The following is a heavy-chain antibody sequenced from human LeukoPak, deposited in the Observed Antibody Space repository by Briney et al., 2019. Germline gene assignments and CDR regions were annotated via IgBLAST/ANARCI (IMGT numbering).Heavy chain of an antibody. CDR2: ISSNGGST. D-gene: IGHD6-13*01. J-gene: IGHJ4*02. Sequence: GGSLRLSCSASGVTFSSYAMHWVRQAPGKGLEYVSAISSNGGSTYYADSVKGRFTISRDNSKNTLYLQMSSLRAEDTAVYYCVKPYSSSWFAEDYWGQGTLVTVSS. CDR1: GVTFSSYA. CDR3: VKPYSSSWFAEDY. V-gene: IGHV3-64D*06.